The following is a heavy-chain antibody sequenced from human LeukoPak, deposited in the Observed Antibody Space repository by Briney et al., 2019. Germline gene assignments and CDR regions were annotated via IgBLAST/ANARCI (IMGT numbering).Heavy chain of an antibody. CDR3: ARGGYVWGSYFFDY. J-gene: IGHJ4*02. CDR1: GGSFSGYY. Sequence: ETLSLTCTVYGGSFSGYYWSWIRQPPGKGLEWIGEINHSGSTNYNPSLKSRVTISVDTSKNQFSLKLSSVTAADTAVYYCARGGYVWGSYFFDYWSQGTLVTVSS. D-gene: IGHD3-16*01. CDR2: INHSGST. V-gene: IGHV4-34*01.